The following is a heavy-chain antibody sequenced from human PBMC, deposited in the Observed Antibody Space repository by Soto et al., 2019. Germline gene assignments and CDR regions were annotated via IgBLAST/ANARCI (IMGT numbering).Heavy chain of an antibody. D-gene: IGHD3-16*02. J-gene: IGHJ4*02. CDR1: GFTFSNYA. CDR2: ISDDGNKE. Sequence: VHLVESGGGVVQPGRSLRLSCAASGFTFSNYAMHWVRQAPGKGLEWLAVISDDGNKEQLADSVKGRFTISRDNSKNTLYLQINSLRDEDTAVYQCVAPALSFDYWGQGTLVTVSS. V-gene: IGHV3-30-3*01. CDR3: VAPALSFDY.